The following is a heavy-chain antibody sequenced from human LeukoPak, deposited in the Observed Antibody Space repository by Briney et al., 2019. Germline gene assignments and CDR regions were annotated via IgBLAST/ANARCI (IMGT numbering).Heavy chain of an antibody. CDR2: MNPNSGNT. D-gene: IGHD2-15*01. V-gene: IGHV1-8*01. CDR3: ARVYCSGGSCYSIYFDY. J-gene: IGHJ4*02. Sequence: ASVKVSCKASGYTFTSYDINWVRQATGQGLEWMGWMNPNSGNTGYAQKFQGRVTMTRNTSISTAYMGLSSLRSEDTAVYYCARVYCSGGSCYSIYFDYWGQGTLVTVSS. CDR1: GYTFTSYD.